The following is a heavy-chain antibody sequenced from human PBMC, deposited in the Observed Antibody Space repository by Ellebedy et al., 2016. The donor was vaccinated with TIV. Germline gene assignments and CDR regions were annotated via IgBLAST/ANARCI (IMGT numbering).Heavy chain of an antibody. V-gene: IGHV3-13*01. J-gene: IGHJ6*02. D-gene: IGHD6-13*01. Sequence: GASLKISXAASGFTFSSFDMYWVRQASGKGLEWVSAIGTTGDTYYPGSVKGRFTISRENAKHSLYLQMNTLRAEDTSVYYCAREKPAAGRDYFYVYGMDVWGQGTTVTVSS. CDR2: IGTTGDT. CDR3: AREKPAAGRDYFYVYGMDV. CDR1: GFTFSSFD.